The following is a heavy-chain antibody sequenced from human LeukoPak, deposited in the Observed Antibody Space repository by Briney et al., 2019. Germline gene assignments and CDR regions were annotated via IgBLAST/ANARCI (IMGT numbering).Heavy chain of an antibody. Sequence: GGSLRLSCAASGFTFSDYVMSWVRQAPGKGLEWVSGISWNSGSIGYADSVKGRFTISRDNAKNSLYLQMNSLRAEDTALYYCAKDIGNEVSGGWYGFDYWGQGTLVTVSS. J-gene: IGHJ4*02. D-gene: IGHD6-19*01. CDR3: AKDIGNEVSGGWYGFDY. CDR2: ISWNSGSI. CDR1: GFTFSDYV. V-gene: IGHV3-9*01.